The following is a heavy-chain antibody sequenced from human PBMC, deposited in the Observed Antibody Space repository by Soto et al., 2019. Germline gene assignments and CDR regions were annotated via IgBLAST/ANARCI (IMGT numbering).Heavy chain of an antibody. Sequence: QVHHVQSGADVKKPGAAVRVSCKASGYTFTNHAVNWFRQAPGQSLEWMGWVNAGNGHTKYSEKFQGRVTITRDTAENKAYMEVSSLRSEDTALYFCARGIWERSSGWYYFDFWGQGALVTVSS. D-gene: IGHD6-19*01. V-gene: IGHV1-3*01. CDR1: GYTFTNHA. CDR3: ARGIWERSSGWYYFDF. J-gene: IGHJ4*02. CDR2: VNAGNGHT.